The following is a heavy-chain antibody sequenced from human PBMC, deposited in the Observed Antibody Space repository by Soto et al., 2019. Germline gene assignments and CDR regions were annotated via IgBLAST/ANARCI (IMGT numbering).Heavy chain of an antibody. Sequence: SETLSLTCSVSGDSVSSYYWTWIRQSPGKGLEWIGYIYNSGSSNYNPSHKSRVTISADTSKNQFSLRLSSVAAADTAVYYCARVGYDILTGYWTDAFDIWGQGTMVTVS. D-gene: IGHD3-9*01. CDR1: GDSVSSYY. CDR3: ARVGYDILTGYWTDAFDI. J-gene: IGHJ3*02. V-gene: IGHV4-59*02. CDR2: IYNSGSS.